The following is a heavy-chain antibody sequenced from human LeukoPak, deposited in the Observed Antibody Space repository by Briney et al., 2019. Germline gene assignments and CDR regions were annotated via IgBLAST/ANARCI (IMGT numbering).Heavy chain of an antibody. J-gene: IGHJ5*02. CDR2: MNPNSGNT. CDR1: GYTFTSYD. CDR3: ARGRRARSSSSQNWFDP. D-gene: IGHD6-13*01. Sequence: GASVKVSCKASGYTFTSYDINWVRQATGQGLEWMGWMNPNSGNTGYAQKFQGRVTITRNTSISTAYMELSSLRSEDTAVYYCARGRRARSSSSQNWFDPWGQGTLVTVSS. V-gene: IGHV1-8*03.